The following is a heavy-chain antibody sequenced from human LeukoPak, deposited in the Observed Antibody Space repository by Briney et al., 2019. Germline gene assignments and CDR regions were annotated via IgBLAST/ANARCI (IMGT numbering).Heavy chain of an antibody. Sequence: GGSLRLSCAASGFTVSSNYMNWVRQAPGQGLEWVSVIKSGGSTHYADSVKGRFTTSRDNSKNTLYLQMNSLRAEDTAVYYCARDLYYYGSGSDNFLYYWGQGTLVTVSS. V-gene: IGHV3-53*01. CDR2: IKSGGST. J-gene: IGHJ4*02. CDR3: ARDLYYYGSGSDNFLYY. D-gene: IGHD3-10*01. CDR1: GFTVSSNY.